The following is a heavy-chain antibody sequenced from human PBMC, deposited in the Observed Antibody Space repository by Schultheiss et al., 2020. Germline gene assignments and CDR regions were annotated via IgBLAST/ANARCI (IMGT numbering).Heavy chain of an antibody. J-gene: IGHJ6*02. Sequence: SQTLSLTCAVSGGSISSGGYSWSWIRQPPGKGLEWIGYIYHSGSTYYNPSLKSRVTISVDRSKNQFSLKLSSVTAADTAVYYCARDVTTVTTGGMDVWGQGTTVTVSS. CDR1: GGSISSGGYS. D-gene: IGHD4-11*01. V-gene: IGHV4-30-2*01. CDR3: ARDVTTVTTGGMDV. CDR2: IYHSGST.